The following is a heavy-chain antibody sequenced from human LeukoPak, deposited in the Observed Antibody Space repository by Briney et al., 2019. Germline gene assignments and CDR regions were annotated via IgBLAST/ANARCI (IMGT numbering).Heavy chain of an antibody. V-gene: IGHV1-18*01. CDR3: ARNSVGYSYLNYYFDY. CDR2: ISAYNGNT. D-gene: IGHD5-18*01. CDR1: GYTFTSYG. J-gene: IGHJ4*02. Sequence: ASVKVSCKASGYTFTSYGISWVRQAPGQGLEGMGWISAYNGNTNYAQKLQGRVTMTTDTSTSTAYMELRSLRSDDTAVYYCARNSVGYSYLNYYFDYWGQGTLVTVSS.